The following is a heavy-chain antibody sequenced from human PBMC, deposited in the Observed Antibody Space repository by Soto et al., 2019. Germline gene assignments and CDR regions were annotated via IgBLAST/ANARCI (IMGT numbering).Heavy chain of an antibody. Sequence: QVQLVESGGGVVQPGGSLRLSCAASGFTFSSYGMHWVRQAPGNALEWVAVIWYDGSDKKYADSVKGRFTISRDNSKNTLYRQINSLRAEDTAVYYCAREADTTMATAFDLWGQGTLVTVSS. J-gene: IGHJ4*02. CDR3: AREADTTMATAFDL. CDR2: IWYDGSDK. V-gene: IGHV3-33*01. D-gene: IGHD5-18*01. CDR1: GFTFSSYG.